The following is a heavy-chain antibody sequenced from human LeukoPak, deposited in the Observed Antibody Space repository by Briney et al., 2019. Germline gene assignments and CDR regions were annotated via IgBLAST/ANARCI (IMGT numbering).Heavy chain of an antibody. CDR2: TYYRSKWYN. CDR3: ARGTSDFWSGRSDY. D-gene: IGHD3-3*01. J-gene: IGHJ4*02. Sequence: SQTLSLTCAISGDSVSSNSAAWNWIRQSPSRGLEWLGRTYYRSKWYNDYAVSVKSRITINPDTSKNQFSLKLSSVTAADTAVYYCARGTSDFWSGRSDYWGQGTLVTVSS. V-gene: IGHV6-1*01. CDR1: GDSVSSNSAA.